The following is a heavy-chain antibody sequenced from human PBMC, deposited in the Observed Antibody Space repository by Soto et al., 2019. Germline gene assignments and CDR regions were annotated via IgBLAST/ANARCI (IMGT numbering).Heavy chain of an antibody. CDR3: ARDRAAHAGDAFES. D-gene: IGHD6-6*01. Sequence: ASVKVSCKASGYSFTSYGISWVRQAPGQGLEWMGWISAYNGNTNYAQKLQGRVTMTTDTSTSTAYMELRSLRSDDTAVYYWARDRAAHAGDAFESWGQGTMVTVAS. V-gene: IGHV1-18*01. CDR1: GYSFTSYG. J-gene: IGHJ3*02. CDR2: ISAYNGNT.